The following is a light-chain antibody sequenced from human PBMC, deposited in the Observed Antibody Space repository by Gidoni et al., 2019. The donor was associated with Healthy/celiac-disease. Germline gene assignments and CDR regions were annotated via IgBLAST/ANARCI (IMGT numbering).Light chain of an antibody. Sequence: EIVMTQSTVTLSVSPGERATLSCRASQSVSSNLAWYQQKPGQGPRLLIYCASTRATGIPARFTCSFSGTEFTLTISSLQSEEFAVYYCHLYYPWPPIFTFGPGTKVDIK. CDR3: HLYYPWPPIFT. CDR2: CAS. V-gene: IGKV3-15*01. CDR1: QSVSSN. J-gene: IGKJ3*01.